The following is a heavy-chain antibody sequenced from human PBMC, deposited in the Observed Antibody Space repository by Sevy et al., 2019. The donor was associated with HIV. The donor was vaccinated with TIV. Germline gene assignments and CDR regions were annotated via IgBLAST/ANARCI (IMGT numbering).Heavy chain of an antibody. J-gene: IGHJ6*02. CDR1: GGSVTSDSYY. D-gene: IGHD1-26*01. V-gene: IGHV4-61*01. Sequence: SETLSLTCTVSGGSVTSDSYYWTWIRQPPGKRLECLGYMFYTGSTNYNPSLMSRVTISVDTSKNQFSLKLSSVTAADTAVYYCARMGGLTDYGMDVWGQRTTVTVSS. CDR2: MFYTGST. CDR3: ARMGGLTDYGMDV.